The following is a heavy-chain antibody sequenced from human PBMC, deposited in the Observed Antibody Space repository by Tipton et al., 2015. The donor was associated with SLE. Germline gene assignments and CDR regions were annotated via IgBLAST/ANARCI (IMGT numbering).Heavy chain of an antibody. CDR3: ATLHSGYDYYYYGMDV. D-gene: IGHD5-12*01. Sequence: TLSLTCTVSGGSISSHYCSWIRQSPGKGLEWIGRIYTSGSTNYNPSLDSRVTISVDTSKNQFSLKLSSVTAADTAVYYCATLHSGYDYYYYGMDVWGQGTTVTVSS. CDR1: GGSISSHY. CDR2: IYTSGST. J-gene: IGHJ6*02. V-gene: IGHV4-4*07.